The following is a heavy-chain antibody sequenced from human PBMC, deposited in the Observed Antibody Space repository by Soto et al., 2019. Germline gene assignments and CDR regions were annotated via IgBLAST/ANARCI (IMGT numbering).Heavy chain of an antibody. D-gene: IGHD2-21*01. V-gene: IGHV3-23*01. Sequence: DVQVMESGGGVVQPGGSLRLSCAASGFTLRNYAMSWVRQTPGKGLEWVSSISVSGGSIHYADSVWGRFTISRDTSKNTLNLQMNSLRVEDTAVYYCATDLPGGEDNHYGMDVWGQGTTVTVSS. CDR1: GFTLRNYA. CDR3: ATDLPGGEDNHYGMDV. J-gene: IGHJ6*02. CDR2: ISVSGGSI.